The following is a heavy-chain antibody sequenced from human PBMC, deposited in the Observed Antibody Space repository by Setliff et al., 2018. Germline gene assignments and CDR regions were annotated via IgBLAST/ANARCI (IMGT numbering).Heavy chain of an antibody. CDR2: MSGSGRYT. J-gene: IGHJ2*01. Sequence: GGSLRLSCAASGFIFSNYAMSWVRQAPGKGLEWVCGMSGSGRYTHHADSVKGRFTISRDNAKNTLYLQMNSLRAEDTAVYYCTRTGVLGATTSRYFDLWGRGTLVTSPQ. CDR3: TRTGVLGATTSRYFDL. V-gene: IGHV3-23*01. D-gene: IGHD1-26*01. CDR1: GFIFSNYA.